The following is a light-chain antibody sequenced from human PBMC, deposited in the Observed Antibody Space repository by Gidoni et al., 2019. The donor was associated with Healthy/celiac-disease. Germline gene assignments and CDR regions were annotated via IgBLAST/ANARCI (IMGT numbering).Light chain of an antibody. CDR2: DAS. V-gene: IGKV1-33*01. J-gene: IGKJ3*01. CDR3: QQYDNLPPLFT. CDR1: QVISNY. Sequence: DLQMTQSTSSLSASVGDSVTIPCQASQVISNYLNWYQQKPGKSPKLLIYDASNLETGVPSRFSGSGSGTDFTFTISSLQPEDIATYYCQQYDNLPPLFTFGPGTKVDIK.